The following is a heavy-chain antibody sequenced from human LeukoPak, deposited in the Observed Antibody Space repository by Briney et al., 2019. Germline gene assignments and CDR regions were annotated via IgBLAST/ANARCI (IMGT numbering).Heavy chain of an antibody. J-gene: IGHJ4*02. CDR2: ISHDGSNK. CDR3: ARVDWEGSGSYYFDS. V-gene: IGHV3-30-3*01. D-gene: IGHD1-26*01. Sequence: PGRSLRLSCAASGFTFSNYAMHWVRQAPGKGPEWVAVISHDGSNKYYADSVKGRFTISRDNSKNTLFLQMNSLRTEDTAVYFCARVDWEGSGSYYFDSWGQGTLVTVSS. CDR1: GFTFSNYA.